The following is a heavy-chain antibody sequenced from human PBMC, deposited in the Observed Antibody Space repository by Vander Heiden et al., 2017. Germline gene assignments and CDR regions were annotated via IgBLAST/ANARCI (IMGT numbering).Heavy chain of an antibody. CDR3: TRHEWGIAAGTDY. Sequence: EVQLVEFGGGLVQSGGSLKLSCAASGSPFSGSSMHPARRASGKGLEGVGRIRSKANSYATAYAASVKGRFTISRDDSKNTAYLQMNSLKTEDTAVYYCTRHEWGIAAGTDYWGQGTLVTVSS. CDR1: GSPFSGSS. CDR2: IRSKANSYAT. D-gene: IGHD6-13*01. V-gene: IGHV3-73*01. J-gene: IGHJ4*02.